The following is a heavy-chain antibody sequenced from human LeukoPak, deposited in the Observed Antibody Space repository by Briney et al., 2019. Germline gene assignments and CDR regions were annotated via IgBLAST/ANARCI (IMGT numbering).Heavy chain of an antibody. V-gene: IGHV3-21*01. J-gene: IGHJ4*02. D-gene: IGHD6-19*01. Sequence: GGSLRLSSAASGFTFSGSPMNWVRQAPGKGLEWVSFLSTSSSYIYYADPVRGRFTISRDNAKNSLYLQMNSLRDEDTAVYYCARQQWLDGAYYFDYWGQGTLVTVSS. CDR3: ARQQWLDGAYYFDY. CDR1: GFTFSGSP. CDR2: LSTSSSYI.